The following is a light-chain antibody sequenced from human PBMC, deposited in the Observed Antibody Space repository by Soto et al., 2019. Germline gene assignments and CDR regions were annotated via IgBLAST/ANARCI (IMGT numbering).Light chain of an antibody. Sequence: QSVLTQPPSLSGTPGQRVTISCTGTSSNIGGGYTVQWSQQLPGAAPKLLIFSNTNRPSRVPARFSGSRSGTSASLAITGLQAEDEADYSCQSYDSRLSAWVFGGGTQLTVL. V-gene: IGLV1-40*01. J-gene: IGLJ7*01. CDR3: QSYDSRLSAWV. CDR1: SSNIGGGYT. CDR2: SNT.